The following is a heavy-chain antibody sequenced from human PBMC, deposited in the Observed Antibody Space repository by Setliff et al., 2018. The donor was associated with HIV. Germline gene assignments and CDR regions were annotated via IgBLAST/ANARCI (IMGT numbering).Heavy chain of an antibody. Sequence: SETLSLTCNVSGYSISSGFYWGWIRQPPGKGLEWIGNIFHSGNTDQNPSLKSRVTMSVETSENQFPLRLNSVTAADPAVYYCARRTIWGDAFDIWGRGTMVTVSS. V-gene: IGHV4-38-2*02. D-gene: IGHD3-16*01. CDR2: IFHSGNT. CDR1: GYSISSGFY. J-gene: IGHJ3*02. CDR3: ARRTIWGDAFDI.